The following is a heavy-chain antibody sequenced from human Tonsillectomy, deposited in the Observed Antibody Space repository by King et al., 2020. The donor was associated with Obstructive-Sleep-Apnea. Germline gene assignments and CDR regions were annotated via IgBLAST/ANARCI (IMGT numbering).Heavy chain of an antibody. CDR1: GFTLSTYG. V-gene: IGHV3-30*03. Sequence: VQLVESGGGVVQPGRSLRLSCAASGFTLSTYGIHWVRQAPGKGLEWVAVISFDGGNKFFAESVKGRFSISRDSSKNTLYLQMNSLRPDDTAVYYCVREGFRWEVRGSYADYWGQGTLVTVSS. D-gene: IGHD1-26*01. CDR3: VREGFRWEVRGSYADY. CDR2: ISFDGGNK. J-gene: IGHJ4*02.